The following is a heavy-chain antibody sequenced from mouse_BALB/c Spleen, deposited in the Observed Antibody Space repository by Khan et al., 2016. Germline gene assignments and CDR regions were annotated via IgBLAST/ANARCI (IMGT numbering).Heavy chain of an antibody. CDR3: ARQHYGNSVQGYVHV. CDR2: IIYSGNT. J-gene: IGHJ1*01. Sequence: VQLQESGPGLVKPSQSLSLTCTVTGYSITSDYAWNWIRQFPGNKLEWMGYIIYSGNTNYNPSLKSRISITRDTSKNQFFLQLSSVTTEDTATYDCARQHYGNSVQGYVHVWGAGTTVTVSS. D-gene: IGHD1-1*01. V-gene: IGHV3-2*02. CDR1: GYSITSDYA.